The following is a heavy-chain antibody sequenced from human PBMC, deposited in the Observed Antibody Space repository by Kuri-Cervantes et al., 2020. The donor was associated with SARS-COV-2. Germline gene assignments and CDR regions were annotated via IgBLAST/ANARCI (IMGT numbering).Heavy chain of an antibody. J-gene: IGHJ3*02. D-gene: IGHD5-18*01. CDR3: ARAWIQLWLVPDAFDI. Sequence: SETLSLTCTVSGGSISSSSYYWGWIRQPPGKGLEWIGSIYYSGSTYYNPSLKSRVTISVDTSKNQFSLKLSSVTAADTAVYYCARAWIQLWLVPDAFDIWGQGTMVTVSS. V-gene: IGHV4-39*01. CDR2: IYYSGST. CDR1: GGSISSSSYY.